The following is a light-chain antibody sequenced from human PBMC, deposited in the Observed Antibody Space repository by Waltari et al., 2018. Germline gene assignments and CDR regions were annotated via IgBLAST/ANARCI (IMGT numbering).Light chain of an antibody. CDR1: QSLVYSDGNTY. V-gene: IGKV2-30*01. CDR2: KVS. J-gene: IGKJ2*01. Sequence: DVVMTQPPLSLPVTLGQPASIPCRSSQSLVYSDGNTYLNWLQQRPGQTPRRLIYKVSNRDSGVPDRFSGSGSGTVFTLRISRVEAEDVAVYYCMQGTDWPYTFGQGTKLEIK. CDR3: MQGTDWPYT.